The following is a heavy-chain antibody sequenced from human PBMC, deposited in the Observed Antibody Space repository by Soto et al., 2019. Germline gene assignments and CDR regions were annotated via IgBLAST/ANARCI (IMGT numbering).Heavy chain of an antibody. CDR1: GYTFTSYD. CDR3: ARAGSRDPCDY. V-gene: IGHV1-8*01. J-gene: IGHJ4*02. CDR2: MNTNSGNT. Sequence: QVQLVQSGAEVKKPGASVKVSCKASGYTFTSYDINWVRQATGQGLEWMGWMNTNSGNTSYAQKFHVRVTMTRTTSISTAYMELSSLRSEDTAVYYCARAGSRDPCDYCGQGTLVTVSS. D-gene: IGHD2-15*01.